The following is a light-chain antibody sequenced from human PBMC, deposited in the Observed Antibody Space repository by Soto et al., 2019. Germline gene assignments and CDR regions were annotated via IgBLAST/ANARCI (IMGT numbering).Light chain of an antibody. Sequence: EIVLTQSPATLSLSPGERATLSCGASQSVSNSYLAWYQQKPGLAPRLLIYDASSRATGIPDRFSGSGSGPDFTLPLSRLEPEDFAVYYGQQHGSSPPYTFGQGTQLEIK. CDR3: QQHGSSPPYT. V-gene: IGKV3D-20*01. CDR1: QSVSNSY. J-gene: IGKJ2*01. CDR2: DAS.